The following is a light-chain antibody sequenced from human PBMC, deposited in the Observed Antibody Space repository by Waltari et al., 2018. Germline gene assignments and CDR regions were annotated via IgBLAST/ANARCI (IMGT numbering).Light chain of an antibody. Sequence: QSVLTQPPSVSGAPGQRVTIPCPGSSSNIGANYDVQWYPQLPGTAPKLLIYGNPNRPSGVPDRFSGSKSGTSASLAITGLQAEDEADYYCHSYDNSLSGSVFGGGTTLTVL. CDR2: GNP. J-gene: IGLJ3*02. V-gene: IGLV1-40*01. CDR1: SSNIGANYD. CDR3: HSYDNSLSGSV.